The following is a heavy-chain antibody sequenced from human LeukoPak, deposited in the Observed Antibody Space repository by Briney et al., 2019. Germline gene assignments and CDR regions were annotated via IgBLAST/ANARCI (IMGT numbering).Heavy chain of an antibody. V-gene: IGHV2-5*02. CDR3: AHGRFGEISINFDS. Sequence: SGPTLVKPTQTLTPTCTFSGFPLSTSGVGVGWIRQPPGKALEWLALIYWDDDKRYSPSLKSRLTITKDTSKNQVVLTMTNMDPVDTATYYCAHGRFGEISINFDSWGQGTLVTVSS. CDR1: GFPLSTSGVG. CDR2: IYWDDDK. J-gene: IGHJ4*02. D-gene: IGHD3-10*01.